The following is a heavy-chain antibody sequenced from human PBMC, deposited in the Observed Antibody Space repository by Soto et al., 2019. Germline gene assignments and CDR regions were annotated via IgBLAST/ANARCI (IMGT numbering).Heavy chain of an antibody. CDR2: ISASGGST. Sequence: GGSLRLSCAASGFTFNNFAMSWVRQAPGKGLEWVSAISASGGSTYYADSVKGRFTISKDNSKNTLYVQMNSLRAEDTAVYYCAKVDGFSPMTSAFDIWGKGTMVTVS. CDR1: GFTFNNFA. D-gene: IGHD4-17*01. V-gene: IGHV3-23*01. CDR3: AKVDGFSPMTSAFDI. J-gene: IGHJ3*02.